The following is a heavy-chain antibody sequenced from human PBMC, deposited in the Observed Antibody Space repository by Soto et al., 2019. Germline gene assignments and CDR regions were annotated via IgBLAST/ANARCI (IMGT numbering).Heavy chain of an antibody. D-gene: IGHD3-10*01. Sequence: ASVKVSCKASGGTFSSYAISWVRQAPGQGLEWMGGIIPIFGTANYAQKFQGRVTITADESTSTAYMELSSLRSEDTAVYYCARPQVTMVWGVNYYGIDVWGQGTTVTVSS. CDR2: IIPIFGTA. J-gene: IGHJ6*02. CDR1: GGTFSSYA. V-gene: IGHV1-69*13. CDR3: ARPQVTMVWGVNYYGIDV.